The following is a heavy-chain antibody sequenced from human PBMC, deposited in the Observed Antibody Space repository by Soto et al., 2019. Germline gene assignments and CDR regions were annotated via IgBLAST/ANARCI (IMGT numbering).Heavy chain of an antibody. Sequence: PSESLSRPCRVSGGSSSSERHDWSWIPRTPGKGLEWIGNVEHMGRTKYIRSLKCRVTISVDTSKNQFSLKLSSVTGADTAVYYCARARGDYHWIDAWGQASLVSVS. V-gene: IGHV4-61*01. CDR3: ARARGDYHWIDA. CDR2: VEHMGRT. CDR1: GGSSSSERHD. D-gene: IGHD2-21*01. J-gene: IGHJ5*02.